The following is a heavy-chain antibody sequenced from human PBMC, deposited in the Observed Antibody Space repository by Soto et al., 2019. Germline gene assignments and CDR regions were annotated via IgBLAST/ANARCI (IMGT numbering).Heavy chain of an antibody. J-gene: IGHJ4*02. Sequence: VQLLESGGGLVQPGGSLRLSCAASAFTFSNYAMSWIRQAPGKGLEWVSTISGSGGSTYYADSVKGRFTISRDNSKNTLYLQMNSLRAEDTAIYYCARSDNRDRSGWYLSKYYFDYWGQGTLVTVSS. D-gene: IGHD6-19*01. V-gene: IGHV3-23*01. CDR3: ARSDNRDRSGWYLSKYYFDY. CDR1: AFTFSNYA. CDR2: ISGSGGST.